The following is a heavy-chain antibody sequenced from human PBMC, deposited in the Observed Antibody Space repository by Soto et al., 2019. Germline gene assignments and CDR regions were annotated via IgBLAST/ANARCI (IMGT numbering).Heavy chain of an antibody. CDR2: IIPIFGTA. D-gene: IGHD1-26*01. V-gene: IGHV1-69*13. J-gene: IGHJ4*02. Sequence: SVXVSCKASGGTFSSYAISWVRQAPGQGLEWMGGIIPIFGTANYAQKFQGRVTITADESTSTAYMELSSLRSEDTAVYYCAVKRQWEIPLDYWGQGTLVTVSS. CDR3: AVKRQWEIPLDY. CDR1: GGTFSSYA.